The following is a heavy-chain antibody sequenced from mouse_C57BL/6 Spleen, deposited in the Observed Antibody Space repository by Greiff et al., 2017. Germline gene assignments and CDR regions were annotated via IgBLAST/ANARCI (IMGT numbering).Heavy chain of an antibody. V-gene: IGHV1-72*01. J-gene: IGHJ4*01. D-gene: IGHD2-4*01. CDR2: IVPNSGGT. Sequence: QVQLQQPGAELVKPGASVKLSCTASGYTFTSYWMHWVKQRPGRGLEWIGRIVPNSGGTKYNEKIKSKATLTVVKPSSTAYMQLSSLTSEDSAVYYCARGGIYYDYDGRAMDYWGQGTSVTVSS. CDR3: ARGGIYYDYDGRAMDY. CDR1: GYTFTSYW.